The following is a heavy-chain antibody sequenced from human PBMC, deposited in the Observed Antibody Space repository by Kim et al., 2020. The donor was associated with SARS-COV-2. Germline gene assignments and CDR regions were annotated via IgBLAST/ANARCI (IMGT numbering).Heavy chain of an antibody. Sequence: ADSVKGRFTISRDNSKNTLYLQMNSLRAEDTAVYYCAKAQRVAGTDYFDYWGQGTLVTVSS. D-gene: IGHD6-19*01. V-gene: IGHV3-23*01. CDR3: AKAQRVAGTDYFDY. J-gene: IGHJ4*02.